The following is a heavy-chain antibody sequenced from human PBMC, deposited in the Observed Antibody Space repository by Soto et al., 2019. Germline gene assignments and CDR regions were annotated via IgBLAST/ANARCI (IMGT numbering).Heavy chain of an antibody. CDR1: GFTFSSFA. CDR3: ARAREYYDFWSGPGDNWFDP. Sequence: PGGSLRLSCAASGFTFSSFAMSWVRQAPGKGLEWVSFISSSSSTIYYADSVKGRFTISRDNAKNSLYLQMNSLRDEDTAVYYCARAREYYDFWSGPGDNWFDPWGQGTLVTVSS. J-gene: IGHJ5*02. D-gene: IGHD3-3*01. CDR2: ISSSSSTI. V-gene: IGHV3-48*02.